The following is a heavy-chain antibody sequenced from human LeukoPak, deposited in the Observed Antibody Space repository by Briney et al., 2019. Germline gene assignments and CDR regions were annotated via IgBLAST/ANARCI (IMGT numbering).Heavy chain of an antibody. D-gene: IGHD5-24*01. J-gene: IGHJ3*02. V-gene: IGHV4-59*12. Sequence: SSETLSLTCTVSGGSISSYYWSWIRQPPGKGLEWIGYIYYSGSTNYNPSLKSRVTISVDTSKNQFSLKLSSVTAADTAVYYCARGVGDGYKHAFDIWGQGTMVTVSS. CDR1: GGSISSYY. CDR2: IYYSGST. CDR3: ARGVGDGYKHAFDI.